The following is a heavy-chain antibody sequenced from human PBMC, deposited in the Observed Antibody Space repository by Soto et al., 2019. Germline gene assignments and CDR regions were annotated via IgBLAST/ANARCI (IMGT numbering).Heavy chain of an antibody. V-gene: IGHV3-7*01. J-gene: IGHJ5*02. CDR1: GFTFSSYW. D-gene: IGHD3-3*01. Sequence: QPGGSLRLSCAASGFTFSSYWMSWVRQAPGKGLEWVANIKQDGSEKYYVDSVKGRFTISRDNAKNSLYLQMNSLRAEDTAVYYCARYYDFWSGYPYNWFDPWGQGTQVTVSS. CDR3: ARYYDFWSGYPYNWFDP. CDR2: IKQDGSEK.